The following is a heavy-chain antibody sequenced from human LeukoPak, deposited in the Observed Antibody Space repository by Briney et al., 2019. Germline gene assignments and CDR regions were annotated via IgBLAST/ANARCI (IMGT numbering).Heavy chain of an antibody. J-gene: IGHJ4*02. CDR2: INSDGSRA. Sequence: GGSLRLSCAASGFTFNNYGMHWVRQAPGKGLVWVSRINSDGSRAYYADSVKGRFTIFRDNAKNTLYLQMDSLGAEDTAVYYCAREYSSGPDYWGQGTLVTVSS. CDR3: AREYSSGPDY. CDR1: GFTFNNYG. D-gene: IGHD6-19*01. V-gene: IGHV3-74*01.